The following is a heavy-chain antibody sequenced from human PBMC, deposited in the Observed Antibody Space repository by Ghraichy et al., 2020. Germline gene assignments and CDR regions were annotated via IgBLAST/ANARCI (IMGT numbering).Heavy chain of an antibody. CDR2: ISGSGGST. CDR1: GFTFSSYA. V-gene: IGHV3-23*01. J-gene: IGHJ4*02. CDR3: AKNPNIVVVVAATPYYFDY. Sequence: GGSLRLSCAASGFTFSSYAMSWVRQAPGKGLEWVSAISGSGGSTYYADSVKGRFTISRDNSKNTLYLQMNSLRAEDTAVYYCAKNPNIVVVVAATPYYFDYWGQGTLVTVSS. D-gene: IGHD2-15*01.